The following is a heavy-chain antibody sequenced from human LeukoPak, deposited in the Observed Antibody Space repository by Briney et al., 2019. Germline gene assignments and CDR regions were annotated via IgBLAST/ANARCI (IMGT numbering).Heavy chain of an antibody. V-gene: IGHV3-23*01. CDR1: GFTFSSNA. Sequence: GGSLRLSCGASGFTFSSNAMYWVRQAPGKGLELVSGISDSGRSTYYADSVKGRFTISRDKSKNMLYLQMNSLRAEDTAVYYCAKDLAGTTFFDYWGQGTLVTVSS. CDR2: ISDSGRST. CDR3: AKDLAGTTFFDY. D-gene: IGHD1-7*01. J-gene: IGHJ4*02.